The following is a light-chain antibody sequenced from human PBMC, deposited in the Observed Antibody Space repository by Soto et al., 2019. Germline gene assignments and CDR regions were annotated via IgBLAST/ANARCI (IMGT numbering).Light chain of an antibody. Sequence: EIVMTQSPATLSVSPGERATLSCRASQSVSNKLAWYQQKPGQAPRLLIFGASNRATGIPARFSGSGSGTDFTLNISSLQSEDFAVYYCQQYDNWPPLTFGGGTKVEIK. CDR3: QQYDNWPPLT. J-gene: IGKJ4*01. V-gene: IGKV3-15*01. CDR1: QSVSNK. CDR2: GAS.